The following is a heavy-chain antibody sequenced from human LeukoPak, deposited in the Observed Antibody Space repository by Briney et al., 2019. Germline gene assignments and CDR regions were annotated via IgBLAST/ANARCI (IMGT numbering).Heavy chain of an antibody. CDR2: IKQDGGDK. J-gene: IGHJ4*02. CDR1: GFTFSSYW. Sequence: GGSLRLSCAASGFTFSSYWMSWVRQAPGKGLEWVANIKQDGGDKYYVDSVKGRFSISRDNAKNSVYLQMNSLRAEDTAVYYCARGRGLTIRYFDYWGQGTLATVSS. V-gene: IGHV3-7*01. D-gene: IGHD3-3*01. CDR3: ARGRGLTIRYFDY.